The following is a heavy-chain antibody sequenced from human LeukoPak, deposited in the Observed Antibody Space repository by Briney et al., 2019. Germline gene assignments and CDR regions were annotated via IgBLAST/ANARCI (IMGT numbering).Heavy chain of an antibody. CDR1: GFTFSGYA. Sequence: GGSLRLSCAASGFTFSGYAMHWVRQAPGKGLEWVAVIWYDGGNKYYADSVKGRFTISRDNSKNTLYLEMNSLRAEDTAVYYCARGLTQIPRLATGLGHWGQGTLVTVSS. V-gene: IGHV3-33*08. CDR2: IWYDGGNK. J-gene: IGHJ4*02. D-gene: IGHD2-21*02. CDR3: ARGLTQIPRLATGLGH.